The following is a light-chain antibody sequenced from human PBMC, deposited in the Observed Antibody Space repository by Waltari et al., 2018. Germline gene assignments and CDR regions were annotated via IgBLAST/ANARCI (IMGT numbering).Light chain of an antibody. CDR2: GAS. Sequence: EIVMTQSQATLSVSPGERATLSCRASQSVGSNLAWYQQKPGQGPSLLIYGASARATGIPARFSGSGSGTEFTLTISSLQSEDFAVYFCQHYNNWPPWTFGQGTKVEIK. CDR1: QSVGSN. J-gene: IGKJ1*01. V-gene: IGKV3-15*01. CDR3: QHYNNWPPWT.